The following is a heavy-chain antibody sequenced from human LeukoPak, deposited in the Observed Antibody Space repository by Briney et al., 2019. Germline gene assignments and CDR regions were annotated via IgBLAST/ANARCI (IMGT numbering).Heavy chain of an antibody. CDR1: KFNFHNYG. CDR3: AKDPNGDYIGAFDI. Sequence: GGSLRLSCTTPKFNFHNYGLTWVRQAPGKELEWVSSISGSGGSTQYAASVQGRFTISRDNSKNTLYLQMNSLRAEDTAVYYCAKDPNGDYIGAFDIWGQGTMVTVSS. D-gene: IGHD4-17*01. V-gene: IGHV3-23*01. J-gene: IGHJ3*02. CDR2: ISGSGGST.